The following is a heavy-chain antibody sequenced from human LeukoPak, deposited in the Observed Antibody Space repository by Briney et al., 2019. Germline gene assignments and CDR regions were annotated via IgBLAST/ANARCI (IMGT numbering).Heavy chain of an antibody. CDR2: INTDGSST. Sequence: PGGSLRLSCAASGFTFSSYWMHWVRQAPGKGLVWVSRINTDGSSTSYADSVKGRFTISRDTAKNSLYLQMNSLRVEDTAVYFCADNLSRWGQGTLVTVSS. J-gene: IGHJ4*02. D-gene: IGHD1-1*01. V-gene: IGHV3-74*01. CDR1: GFTFSSYW. CDR3: ADNLSR.